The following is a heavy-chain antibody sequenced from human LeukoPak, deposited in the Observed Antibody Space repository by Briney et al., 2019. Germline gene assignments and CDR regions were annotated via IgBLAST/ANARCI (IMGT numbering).Heavy chain of an antibody. J-gene: IGHJ4*02. Sequence: GESLKISCKGSGYSFTSYWIGWVRQMPGKGLEWMGIIYPGDSDTRYSPSFQGQVTISADKSISTAYLQWSSLKASDTAMYYCARHITMVRGVPSSFDYWGQGTPVTVSS. CDR3: ARHITMVRGVPSSFDY. D-gene: IGHD3-10*01. V-gene: IGHV5-51*01. CDR1: GYSFTSYW. CDR2: IYPGDSDT.